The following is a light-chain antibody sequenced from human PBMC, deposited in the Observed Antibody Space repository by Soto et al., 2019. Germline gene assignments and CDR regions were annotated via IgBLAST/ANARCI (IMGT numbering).Light chain of an antibody. CDR1: QSISSR. Sequence: DIQMTQSPSTLSVSVGDRVTITCRASQSISSRLAWYQQKPGKAPNLLIYKALNLESGVPSRFSGSGSGTEFTLTISSLQPDDFATYYCQQHDSYPWTFGQGTKVEIK. J-gene: IGKJ1*01. CDR3: QQHDSYPWT. V-gene: IGKV1-5*03. CDR2: KAL.